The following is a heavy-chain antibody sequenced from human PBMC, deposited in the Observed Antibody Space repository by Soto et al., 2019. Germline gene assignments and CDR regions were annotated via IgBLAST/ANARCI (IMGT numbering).Heavy chain of an antibody. V-gene: IGHV4-59*08. D-gene: IGHD4-17*01. CDR1: GGPISSYY. CDR2: IYYSGST. J-gene: IGHJ4*02. Sequence: SETLSLTCTVSGGPISSYYWSWIRQPPGKGLEWIGYIYYSGSTSYNPSLKSRVTISVDTSKNQLSLKLSSVTAADTAAYYCARRYGYYFDYWGQGTLVTVSS. CDR3: ARRYGYYFDY.